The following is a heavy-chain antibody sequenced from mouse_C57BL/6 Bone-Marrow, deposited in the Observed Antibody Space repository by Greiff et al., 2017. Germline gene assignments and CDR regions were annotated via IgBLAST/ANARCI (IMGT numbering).Heavy chain of an antibody. CDR3: AREGGNYFWFAY. CDR1: GYAFSSSW. D-gene: IGHD2-1*01. Sequence: VKLVESGPELVKPGASVKISCKASGYAFSSSWMNWVTQRPGKGLEWIGRISPGDGDTNYNGNFKGKATLTADKSSSTAYMQLSSLTSEDSAVYFCAREGGNYFWFAYWGQETLVTVSA. J-gene: IGHJ3*01. CDR2: ISPGDGDT. V-gene: IGHV1-82*01.